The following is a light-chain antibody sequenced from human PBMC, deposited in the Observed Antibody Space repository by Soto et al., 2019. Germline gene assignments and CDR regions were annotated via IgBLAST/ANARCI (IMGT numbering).Light chain of an antibody. J-gene: IGKJ4*01. V-gene: IGKV3-20*01. CDR1: QSVGSGF. Sequence: EIVLTQSPATLSVSPGERATLSCRASQSVGSGFLAWYQQTRGQAPRLLIYGASTRATGIPDRFSGSGSGTDFTLTISRLEPEDFAVYYCQQYGSSPLTFGGGTKDDIK. CDR3: QQYGSSPLT. CDR2: GAS.